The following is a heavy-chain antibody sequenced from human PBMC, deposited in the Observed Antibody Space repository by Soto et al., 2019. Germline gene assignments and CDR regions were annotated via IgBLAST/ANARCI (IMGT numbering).Heavy chain of an antibody. D-gene: IGHD6-19*01. V-gene: IGHV3-30*18. CDR2: ISYDGSNK. CDR3: VKDGSSGWPYYYGLDV. J-gene: IGHJ6*02. Sequence: LRLSCAASGFTFSSCGMHWVRQAPGKGLEWVAVISYDGSNKYYADSVKGRFTISRDNSKNTLYLQMSSLRAEDTAVYYCVKDGSSGWPYYYGLDVWGQGTTVTVSS. CDR1: GFTFSSCG.